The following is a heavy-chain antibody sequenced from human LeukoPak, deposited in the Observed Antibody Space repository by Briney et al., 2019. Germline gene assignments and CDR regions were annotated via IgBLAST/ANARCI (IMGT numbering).Heavy chain of an antibody. V-gene: IGHV3-30*02. CDR2: IRYDGSNK. Sequence: GGSLRLSCAASGFTFSTSAMHWVRQAPGRGLEWVAFIRYDGSNKYYADSVKGRFTISRDNSKNTLYLQMNSLRAEDTAVYYCARGGSYLSAFDIWGQGTMVTVSS. CDR3: ARGGSYLSAFDI. D-gene: IGHD1-26*01. J-gene: IGHJ3*02. CDR1: GFTFSTSA.